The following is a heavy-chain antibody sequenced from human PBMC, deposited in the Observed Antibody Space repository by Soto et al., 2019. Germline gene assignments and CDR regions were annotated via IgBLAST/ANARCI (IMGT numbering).Heavy chain of an antibody. Sequence: QVQLVQSGAELKKPGASVKVSCKASGSTFTTYAISWGRQAPGQGLQWMGWISAYNGNTNYAQNLQGRVTMTSDTSTSTAYMELRSPRSDVTSVYYCTRAGPPVDYWGQGTLVTVSS. CDR1: GSTFTTYA. CDR2: ISAYNGNT. J-gene: IGHJ4*02. V-gene: IGHV1-18*01. CDR3: TRAGPPVDY.